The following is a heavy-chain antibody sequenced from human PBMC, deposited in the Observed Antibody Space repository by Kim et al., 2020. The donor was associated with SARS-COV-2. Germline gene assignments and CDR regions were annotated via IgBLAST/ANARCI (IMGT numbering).Heavy chain of an antibody. V-gene: IGHV4-34*01. J-gene: IGHJ1*01. CDR3: ATGAPGH. CDR2: INHSGST. CDR1: GGSFSGFQ. Sequence: SETLSLTCAVYGGSFSGFQWSWIRQTPGKGLEWIGEINHSGSTNYNPSLKSRVTMSIDTYKNQFSLKLTSVTAADTAVYYCATGAPGHWGQATLATVSS.